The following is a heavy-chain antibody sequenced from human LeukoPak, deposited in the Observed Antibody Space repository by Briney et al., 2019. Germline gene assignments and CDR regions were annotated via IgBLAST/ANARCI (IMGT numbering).Heavy chain of an antibody. V-gene: IGHV4-59*01. CDR2: IYYSGST. CDR3: ARWSGYALD. Sequence: PSETLSLTCTVPGGSISSYYWSWIRQPPGKGLEWIGYIYYSGSTNYNPSLKSRVTMSIDTSKNQFSLKLSSVTAADTAVYYCARWSGYALDWGQGTLVTVSS. D-gene: IGHD2-2*01. J-gene: IGHJ4*02. CDR1: GGSISSYY.